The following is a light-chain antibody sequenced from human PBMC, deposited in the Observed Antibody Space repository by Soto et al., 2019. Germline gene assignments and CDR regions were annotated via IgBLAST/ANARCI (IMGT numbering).Light chain of an antibody. Sequence: QSALTQPASASGSPGQSITISCTGTSSDVGGYNYVSWYQQHPGKVPKLMIYEVFRRPSGVSDRFSGSKSGSTASLTVSGLQAEDEADYYCCSYTATSTFVFGGGTKVTVL. CDR1: SSDVGGYNY. V-gene: IGLV2-14*03. CDR2: EVF. CDR3: CSYTATSTFV. J-gene: IGLJ3*02.